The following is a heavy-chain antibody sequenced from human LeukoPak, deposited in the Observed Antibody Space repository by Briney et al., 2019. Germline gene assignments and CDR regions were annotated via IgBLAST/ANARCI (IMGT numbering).Heavy chain of an antibody. V-gene: IGHV3-30*04. J-gene: IGHJ4*02. D-gene: IGHD3-16*01. CDR1: GFTFRSFA. CDR3: VQRGGLDY. CDR2: ISHDGTDK. Sequence: GGSLRLSCAASGFTFRSFAMHWVRQAPGKGLEWVAIISHDGTDKYYADSVKGRFTIYRDNSKNALHLQMNSLRIEDTAVYYCVQRGGLDYWGQGTLVTVSS.